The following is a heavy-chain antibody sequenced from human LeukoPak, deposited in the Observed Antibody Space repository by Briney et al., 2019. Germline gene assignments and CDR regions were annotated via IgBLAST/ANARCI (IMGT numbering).Heavy chain of an antibody. V-gene: IGHV3-30*18. D-gene: IGHD2-15*01. Sequence: PGRSLRLSCVASGFTFSSYGMHWVRQAPGKGLEWVAVISYDGSNKYYADSVKGRFIISRDNSKNTVYLQMNSLGAEDTALYYCAKIPVVVSGATGRNYGMDVWGQGTTVTVSS. CDR3: AKIPVVVSGATGRNYGMDV. CDR1: GFTFSSYG. J-gene: IGHJ6*02. CDR2: ISYDGSNK.